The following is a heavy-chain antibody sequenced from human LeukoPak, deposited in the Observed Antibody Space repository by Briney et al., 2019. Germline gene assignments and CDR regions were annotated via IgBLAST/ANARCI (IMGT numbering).Heavy chain of an antibody. Sequence: SETLSLTCTVSGGSISSSSYYWGWIRQPPGKGLEWIGSIYYSGSTYYNPSLKSRVTISVDTSKNQFSLKLSSVTAADTAVYYCAREGSGWLNWFDPWGQGALVTVSS. D-gene: IGHD6-19*01. CDR1: GGSISSSSYY. V-gene: IGHV4-39*07. J-gene: IGHJ5*02. CDR3: AREGSGWLNWFDP. CDR2: IYYSGST.